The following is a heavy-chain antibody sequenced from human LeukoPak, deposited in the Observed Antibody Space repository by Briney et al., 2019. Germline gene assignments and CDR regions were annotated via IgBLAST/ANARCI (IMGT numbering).Heavy chain of an antibody. CDR3: ARDSPEAAAGTWYYFDY. Sequence: PGGSLRLSCAASGFTFSSYGMHWVRQAPGKGLEWVAVISYDGSNKYYADSVKGRFTISRDNSKNTLYLQMNSLRAEDTAVYYCARDSPEAAAGTWYYFDYWGQGTLVTVSS. CDR2: ISYDGSNK. V-gene: IGHV3-30*03. J-gene: IGHJ4*02. D-gene: IGHD6-13*01. CDR1: GFTFSSYG.